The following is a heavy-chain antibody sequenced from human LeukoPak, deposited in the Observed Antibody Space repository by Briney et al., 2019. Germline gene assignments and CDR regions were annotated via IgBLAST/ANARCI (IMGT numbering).Heavy chain of an antibody. J-gene: IGHJ4*02. CDR1: GGSISSYY. CDR2: IYYSGST. CDR3: ARGGRQQLVH. V-gene: IGHV4-59*12. Sequence: SETLSLTCTVSGGSISSYYWSWIRQPPGKGLEWIGYIYYSGSTNYNPSLKNRVTISVDTSKNQFSLKLSSVTAADTAVYYCARGGRQQLVHWGQGTLVTVSS. D-gene: IGHD6-13*01.